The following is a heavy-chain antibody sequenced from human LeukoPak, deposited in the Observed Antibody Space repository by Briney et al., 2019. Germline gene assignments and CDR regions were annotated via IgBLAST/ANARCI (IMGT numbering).Heavy chain of an antibody. V-gene: IGHV3-30*02. CDR1: GFTFSSYG. CDR2: IRYDGSNK. D-gene: IGHD6-13*01. CDR3: AKGPLGVAAAGTSWFDP. Sequence: GGSLRLSCAASGFTFSSYGMHWVRQAPGKGLEWVAFIRYDGSNKYYADSVKDRFTISRDNSKNTLYLQMNSLRAEDTAVYYCAKGPLGVAAAGTSWFDPWGQGTLVTVSS. J-gene: IGHJ5*02.